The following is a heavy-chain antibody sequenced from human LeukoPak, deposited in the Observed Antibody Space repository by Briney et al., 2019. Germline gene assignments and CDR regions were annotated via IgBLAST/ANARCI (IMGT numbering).Heavy chain of an antibody. CDR1: Y. CDR2: INHSGST. D-gene: IGHD4-17*01. J-gene: IGHJ4*02. V-gene: IGHV4-34*01. Sequence: YXSWIRXPPGKGLEWIGEINHSGSTNYNPSLKSRVTISVDTSKNQFSLKLSSVTAADTAVYYCARTAYGDYGDYWGQGTLVTVSS. CDR3: ARTAYGDYGDY.